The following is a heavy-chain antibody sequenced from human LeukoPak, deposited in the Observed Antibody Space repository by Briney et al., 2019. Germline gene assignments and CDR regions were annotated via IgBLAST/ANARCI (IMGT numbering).Heavy chain of an antibody. D-gene: IGHD2-2*01. CDR2: ISGSGGST. Sequence: GGSLRLSCAVSGCTFSSYAMSRVRQAPGKGLEWVSAISGSGGSTYYADSVKGRFTISRDNSKNTLYLQMNSLRAEDTAVYYCAKDGAIVVVTAAYFDYWGQGTLVTVSS. V-gene: IGHV3-23*01. J-gene: IGHJ4*02. CDR3: AKDGAIVVVTAAYFDY. CDR1: GCTFSSYA.